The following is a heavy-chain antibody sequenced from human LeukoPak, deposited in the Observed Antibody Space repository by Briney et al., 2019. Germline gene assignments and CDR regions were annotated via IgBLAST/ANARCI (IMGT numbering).Heavy chain of an antibody. V-gene: IGHV1-18*01. D-gene: IGHD2-21*02. CDR1: GYTFSTYG. J-gene: IGHJ3*02. CDR3: ARGGKCGGDCEALDI. Sequence: EASVEVSCKASGYTFSTYGITWVRQAPGQGLEWMAWMNLYDGNTNYAEKFQGRLTVTIDASTTTAYMELRSLRSDDTAAYYCARGGKCGGDCEALDIWGQGTMVTVSS. CDR2: MNLYDGNT.